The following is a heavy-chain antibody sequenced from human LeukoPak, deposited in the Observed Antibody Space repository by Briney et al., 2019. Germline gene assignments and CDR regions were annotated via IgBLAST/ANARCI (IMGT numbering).Heavy chain of an antibody. CDR1: GYTFTGYY. J-gene: IGHJ4*02. V-gene: IGHV1-2*02. D-gene: IGHD3-3*01. Sequence: GASVKVSCKASGYTFTGYYMHWVRQAPGQGLEWMGWINPNSGGTNYAQKFQGRVTMTRDTSISTAYMELSRLRSDDTAVYYCAREYYDFWSGLGYWGQGTLVTVSS. CDR3: AREYYDFWSGLGY. CDR2: INPNSGGT.